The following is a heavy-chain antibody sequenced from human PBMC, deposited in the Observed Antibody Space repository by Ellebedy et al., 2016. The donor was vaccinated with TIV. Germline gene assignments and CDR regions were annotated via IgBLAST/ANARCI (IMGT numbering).Heavy chain of an antibody. D-gene: IGHD3-16*02. Sequence: AASVKVSCKASGGTFTSSAINWVRQAPGQGLEWMGGIIPIFRTPNYAQTFQGRVTITADESTSTVYMELSSLTSEDTAVYYCARGHYDYVWGSYRHLDYWGQGTLVTVSS. J-gene: IGHJ4*02. CDR2: IIPIFRTP. CDR3: ARGHYDYVWGSYRHLDY. CDR1: GGTFTSSA. V-gene: IGHV1-69*13.